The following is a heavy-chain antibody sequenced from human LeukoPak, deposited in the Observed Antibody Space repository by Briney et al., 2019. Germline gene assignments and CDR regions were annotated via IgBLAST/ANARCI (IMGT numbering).Heavy chain of an antibody. CDR2: VYGSGST. Sequence: SETLSLTCTVSGGFISGYYWSWIRQPAGKGLEWIGRVYGSGSTNYNPSLKSRLTVSLDTSKNQFSLRLSSVTAADTAIYYCARDKVGTSYFDFWGQGALVSVSS. CDR1: GGFISGYY. V-gene: IGHV4-4*07. D-gene: IGHD1-26*01. J-gene: IGHJ4*02. CDR3: ARDKVGTSYFDF.